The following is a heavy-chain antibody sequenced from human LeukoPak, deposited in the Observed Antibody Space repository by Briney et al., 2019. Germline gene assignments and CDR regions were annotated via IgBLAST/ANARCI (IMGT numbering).Heavy chain of an antibody. D-gene: IGHD2-2*02. V-gene: IGHV3-53*01. CDR2: IYSGGST. CDR3: AKGAYQPLLYGY. J-gene: IGHJ4*02. CDR1: GFTVSSNY. Sequence: GGSLRLSCAASGFTVSSNYMSWVRQAPGKGLEWVSVIYSGGSTYYADSVKGRFTISRDNSKNTLYLQMNSLRAEDTAVYYCAKGAYQPLLYGYWGQGTLVTVSS.